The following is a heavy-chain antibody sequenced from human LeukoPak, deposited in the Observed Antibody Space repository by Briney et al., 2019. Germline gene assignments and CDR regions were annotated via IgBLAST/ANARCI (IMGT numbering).Heavy chain of an antibody. J-gene: IGHJ4*02. D-gene: IGHD5-24*01. CDR2: FYVGGAT. CDR3: ARGDGYNFFDY. Sequence: GGSLRLSWAVSGXSVTNNYVSWVRQAPGKGLEWVSVFYVGGATYYADSVKGRFTISRDNSENTLYPQMKSLRAEDTAVYYCARGDGYNFFDYWGQGTLVAVSS. V-gene: IGHV3-53*01. CDR1: GXSVTNNY.